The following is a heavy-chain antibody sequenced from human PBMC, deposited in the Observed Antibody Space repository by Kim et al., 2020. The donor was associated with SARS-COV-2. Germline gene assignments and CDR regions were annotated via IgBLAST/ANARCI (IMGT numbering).Heavy chain of an antibody. CDR2: SNTI. Sequence: SNTIYYAKSVKGRFTIPRDNAKNSLYMQMHGLRAEDTAVYYCAILGGSDYWGQGTLVTVSS. J-gene: IGHJ4*02. D-gene: IGHD3-16*01. CDR3: AILGGSDY. V-gene: IGHV3-48*01.